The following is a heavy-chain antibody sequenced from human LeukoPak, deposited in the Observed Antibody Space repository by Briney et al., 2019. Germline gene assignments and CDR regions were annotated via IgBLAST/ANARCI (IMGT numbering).Heavy chain of an antibody. J-gene: IGHJ4*02. Sequence: SVKVSCKASGGTFSSYAISWVRQAPGQGLEWMGGIIPIFGTANYAQKFQGRVTITADESTSTAYMELRSLRSDDTAVYYCARDLPPIAARGDYWGQGTLVTVSS. CDR2: IIPIFGTA. V-gene: IGHV1-69*13. CDR1: GGTFSSYA. D-gene: IGHD6-6*01. CDR3: ARDLPPIAARGDY.